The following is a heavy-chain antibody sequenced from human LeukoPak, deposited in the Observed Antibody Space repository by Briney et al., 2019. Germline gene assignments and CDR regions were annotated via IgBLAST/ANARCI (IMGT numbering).Heavy chain of an antibody. CDR2: IRSKANSYAT. J-gene: IGHJ4*02. V-gene: IGHV3-73*01. Sequence: GGSLRLSCAASGFTFSGSAMHWVGQASGKGLEWVGRIRSKANSYATAYAASVKGTFTTSRDDSKNTAYLQMSSLKTEDTAVYYCTSQNRPRDYYDSSGDFDYWGQGTLVTVSS. D-gene: IGHD3-22*01. CDR3: TSQNRPRDYYDSSGDFDY. CDR1: GFTFSGSA.